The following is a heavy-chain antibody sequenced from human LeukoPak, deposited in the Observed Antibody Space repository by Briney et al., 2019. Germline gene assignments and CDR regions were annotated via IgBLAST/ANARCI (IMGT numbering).Heavy chain of an antibody. CDR3: ALLWFGESNWFDP. V-gene: IGHV4-39*01. D-gene: IGHD3-10*01. CDR2: IYYSGST. Sequence: SETLTLTCTVSGGSISSSSYYWGWIRHPPGKGLEWIRSIYYSGSTHYNPSLKSGVTISVDTSKSQFYLKLRTVTAADTAVYSCALLWFGESNWFDPWGQGTLVTVSS. J-gene: IGHJ5*02. CDR1: GGSISSSSYY.